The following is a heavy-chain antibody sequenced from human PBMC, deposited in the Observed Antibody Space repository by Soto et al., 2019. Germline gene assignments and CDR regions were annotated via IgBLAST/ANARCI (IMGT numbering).Heavy chain of an antibody. V-gene: IGHV1-69*02. CDR3: AGLYSGSYPADFQYYYYGMDV. CDR1: GGTFSSYT. Sequence: SVKVSCKASGGTFSSYTISWVRQAPGQGLEWMGRIIPILGIANYAQKFQGRVTITADKSTSTAYMELSSLRSEDTAVYYCAGLYSGSYPADFQYYYYGMDVWGQGTTVTVSS. CDR2: IIPILGIA. D-gene: IGHD1-26*01. J-gene: IGHJ6*02.